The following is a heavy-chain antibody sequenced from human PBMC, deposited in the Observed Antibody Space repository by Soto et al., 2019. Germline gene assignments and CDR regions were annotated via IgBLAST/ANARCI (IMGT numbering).Heavy chain of an antibody. CDR2: INAGNGNT. J-gene: IGHJ4*02. Sequence: QVQLVQSGAEEKKPGASVKVSCKASGYTFTSYAMHWVRQAPGQRLEWMGWINAGNGNTKYSQKFQGRVTITRDTPARTAYKEPSRLTTEDTAVYYGARGITLPTPLDYWGQGTLVTVSS. CDR3: ARGITLPTPLDY. D-gene: IGHD1-20*01. CDR1: GYTFTSYA. V-gene: IGHV1-3*05.